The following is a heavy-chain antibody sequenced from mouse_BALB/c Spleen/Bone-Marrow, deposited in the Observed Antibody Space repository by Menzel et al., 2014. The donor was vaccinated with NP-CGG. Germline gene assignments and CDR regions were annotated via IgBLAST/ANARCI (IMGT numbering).Heavy chain of an antibody. D-gene: IGHD1-1*01. CDR3: TRVYYYGSPWFAY. CDR1: GYTFTSYW. J-gene: IGHJ3*01. CDR2: IYPGSGST. Sequence: LQQSGSELVRLGASVKLSCKASGYTFTSYWMHWVKQRPGQGLEWIGNIYPGSGSTNYDEKFKSKATLTADTSSSTAYMQLSSLTSEDSAVYYCTRVYYYGSPWFAYWGQGTLVTVSA. V-gene: IGHV1S22*01.